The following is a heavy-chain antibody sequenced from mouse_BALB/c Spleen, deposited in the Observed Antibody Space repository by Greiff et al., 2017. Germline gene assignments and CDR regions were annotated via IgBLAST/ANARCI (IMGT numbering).Heavy chain of an antibody. V-gene: IGHV5-6*01. Sequence: EVMLVESGGDLVKPGGSLKLSCAASGFTFSSYGMSWVRQTPDKRLEWVATISSGGSYTYYPDSVKGRFTISRDNAKNTLYLQMSSLKSEDTAMYYCASAQFITTVVEDYWGQGTTLTVSS. J-gene: IGHJ2*01. CDR3: ASAQFITTVVEDY. CDR2: ISSGGSYT. CDR1: GFTFSSYG. D-gene: IGHD1-1*01.